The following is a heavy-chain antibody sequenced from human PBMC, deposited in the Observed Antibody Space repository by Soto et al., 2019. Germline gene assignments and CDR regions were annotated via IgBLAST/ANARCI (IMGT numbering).Heavy chain of an antibody. CDR1: GGSISSSNW. Sequence: SETLSLTCAVSGGSISSSNWWSWVRQPPGKGLEWIGDIFHSGSTSYNPSLKSRVTISVDKSKNQLSLKLSSVTAADTAVYYCAGASTWHPGAFDIWGQGTTVTVSS. CDR3: AGASTWHPGAFDI. D-gene: IGHD5-12*01. V-gene: IGHV4-4*02. J-gene: IGHJ3*02. CDR2: IFHSGST.